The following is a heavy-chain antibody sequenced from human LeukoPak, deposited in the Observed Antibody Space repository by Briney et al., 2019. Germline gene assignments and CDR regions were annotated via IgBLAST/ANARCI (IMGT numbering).Heavy chain of an antibody. Sequence: GGSLRLSCAASGFTFSSYWMHWVRQAPGKGLVWVSRINSDGSSTSYADSVKGRFTISRDNAKNTLYLQMNSLRAEDTAVYYCARERQQLVPALDYWGQGTLVTVSS. CDR3: ARERQQLVPALDY. CDR1: GFTFSSYW. CDR2: INSDGSST. V-gene: IGHV3-74*01. J-gene: IGHJ4*02. D-gene: IGHD6-13*01.